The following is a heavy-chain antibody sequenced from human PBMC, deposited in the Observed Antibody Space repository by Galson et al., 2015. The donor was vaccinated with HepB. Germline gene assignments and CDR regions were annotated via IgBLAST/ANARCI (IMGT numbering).Heavy chain of an antibody. CDR3: ARDNYDGWRGYYYYGMDV. J-gene: IGHJ6*02. CDR2: ISYDGSNK. D-gene: IGHD3-22*01. Sequence: SLRLSCAASGFTFSSYAMHWVRQAPGKGLEWVAVISYDGSNKYYADSVKGRLTISRDNSKNTLYLQMNSLRAEDTAVYYCARDNYDGWRGYYYYGMDVWGQGTTVTVSS. CDR1: GFTFSSYA. V-gene: IGHV3-30-3*01.